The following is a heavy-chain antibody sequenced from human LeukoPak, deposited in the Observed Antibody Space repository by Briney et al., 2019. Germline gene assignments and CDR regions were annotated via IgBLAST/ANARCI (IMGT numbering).Heavy chain of an antibody. CDR3: AKDGPLAARTSYYFDY. J-gene: IGHJ4*02. CDR1: GFTFSGYA. Sequence: PGGPLRLSCAASGFTFSGYAMSWVRQAPGKGLEWVSAISGSGGSTYYADSVKGRFTISRDNSKNTLYLQMNSLRAEDTAVYYCAKDGPLAARTSYYFDYWGQGTLVTVSS. D-gene: IGHD6-6*01. CDR2: ISGSGGST. V-gene: IGHV3-23*01.